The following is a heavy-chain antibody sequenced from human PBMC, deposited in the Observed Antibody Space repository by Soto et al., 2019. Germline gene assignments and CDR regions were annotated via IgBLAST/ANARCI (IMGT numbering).Heavy chain of an antibody. Sequence: QVQLVQSGAEVKKPGASVKVSCKASGYTFTSYGISWVRQAPGQGLEWMGWISAYNGNTNYAQKLQGRVTMTTDTSTSTAYMELRSLRSDDTAVYYCARDKPLLITMFGVVIKDPTASFDYWGQGTLVTVSS. CDR2: ISAYNGNT. CDR1: GYTFTSYG. D-gene: IGHD3-3*01. V-gene: IGHV1-18*01. J-gene: IGHJ4*02. CDR3: ARDKPLLITMFGVVIKDPTASFDY.